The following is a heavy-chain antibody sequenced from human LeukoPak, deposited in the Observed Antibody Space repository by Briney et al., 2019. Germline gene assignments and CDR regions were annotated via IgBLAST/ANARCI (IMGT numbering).Heavy chain of an antibody. D-gene: IGHD3-22*01. CDR1: GGTFSSYA. CDR3: ARGPLHDSSGYHSDSDAFDI. V-gene: IGHV1-69*13. Sequence: SVKVSCKASGGTFSSYAISWVRQAPGQGLEWMGGIIPIFGTANYAQKLQGRVTITADESTSTAYMELSSLRSEDTAVYYCARGPLHDSSGYHSDSDAFDIWGQGTMVTVSS. J-gene: IGHJ3*02. CDR2: IIPIFGTA.